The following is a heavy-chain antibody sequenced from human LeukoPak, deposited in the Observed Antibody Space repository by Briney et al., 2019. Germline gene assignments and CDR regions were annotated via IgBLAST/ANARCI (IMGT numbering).Heavy chain of an antibody. D-gene: IGHD6-13*01. CDR3: ARGIPGYSSSWYGVDP. CDR1: GGSISSYY. CDR2: IYYSGST. V-gene: IGHV4-59*01. Sequence: SETLSLTCTVSGGSISSYYWSWIRQPPGKGLEWIGYIYYSGSTNYNPSLKSRVTISISVDTSKNQFSLKLSSVTAADTAVYYCARGIPGYSSSWYGVDPWGQGTLDTVSS. J-gene: IGHJ5*02.